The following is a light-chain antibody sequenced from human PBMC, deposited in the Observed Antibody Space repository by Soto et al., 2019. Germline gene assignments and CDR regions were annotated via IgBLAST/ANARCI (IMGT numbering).Light chain of an antibody. Sequence: QSALTQPRSVSGSPGQSVTISCTGTSSDVGGYNYVSWYQQHPGKAPKLMIYDVSKRPSGVPDRFSGSKSGNTASLTISGLQAEDEADYYCWSYAGDYTFLVFGGGTQLTVL. CDR1: SSDVGGYNY. V-gene: IGLV2-11*01. J-gene: IGLJ7*01. CDR2: DVS. CDR3: WSYAGDYTFLV.